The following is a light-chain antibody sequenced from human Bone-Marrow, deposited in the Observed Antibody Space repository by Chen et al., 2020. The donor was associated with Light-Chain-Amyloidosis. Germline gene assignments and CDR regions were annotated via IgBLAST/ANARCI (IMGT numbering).Light chain of an antibody. CDR3: QSAESSGTYEVI. Sequence: SYELTQPPSVSVSPGQTARITCSGDDLPTKYAYWYQQKPGQAPVLVIHRDTERPSGISERFSGSSPGTTATLTISGVQAEDEADYHCQSAESSGTYEVIFGGGTNLTVL. J-gene: IGLJ2*01. V-gene: IGLV3-25*03. CDR2: RDT. CDR1: DLPTKY.